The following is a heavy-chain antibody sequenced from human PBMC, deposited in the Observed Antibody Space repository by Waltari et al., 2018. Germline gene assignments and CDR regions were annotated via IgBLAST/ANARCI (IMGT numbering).Heavy chain of an antibody. CDR1: GYSFPRSW. V-gene: IGHV5-51*01. CDR3: ARQRGGSWLF. CDR2: SYPGDSDT. Sequence: EVQLVQSGAEVKQPGESLKISCKGDGYSFPRSWLGWVRQMPWKGLEWMGISYPGDSDTRYSPSFQGQVTISADKSISTAYLQWSSLKASDTTMYYCARQRGGSWLFWGQGTLVTVSS. D-gene: IGHD1-26*01. J-gene: IGHJ4*02.